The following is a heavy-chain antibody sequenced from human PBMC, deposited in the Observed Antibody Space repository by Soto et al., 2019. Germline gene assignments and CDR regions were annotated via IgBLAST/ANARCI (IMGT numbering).Heavy chain of an antibody. D-gene: IGHD6-6*01. Sequence: EVQVLESGGGSAQPGGSLRLSCAASGFTFSSYAMSWVRQAPGKGLEWVSGISGSGDSTYYADSVKGRFTVSRDNSKNTLFLYMNSLRAEDTAVYYCMKGVYGGFWGQGTLVTVSS. CDR1: GFTFSSYA. CDR3: MKGVYGGF. CDR2: ISGSGDST. J-gene: IGHJ4*02. V-gene: IGHV3-23*01.